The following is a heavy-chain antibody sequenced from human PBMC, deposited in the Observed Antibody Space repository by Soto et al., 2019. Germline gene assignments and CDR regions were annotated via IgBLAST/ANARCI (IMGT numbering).Heavy chain of an antibody. CDR3: ARASASGWYGGAFDI. CDR2: INPNSGGT. D-gene: IGHD6-19*01. CDR1: GYTCTGYY. J-gene: IGHJ3*02. Sequence: GSVKVSGKASGYTCTGYYMRWVRQAPGQGLEWMGWINPNSGGTNYAQKFQGWVTMTRDTSISTAYMELSRLRSDDTAVYYWARASASGWYGGAFDIWGQGTMVTVSS. V-gene: IGHV1-2*04.